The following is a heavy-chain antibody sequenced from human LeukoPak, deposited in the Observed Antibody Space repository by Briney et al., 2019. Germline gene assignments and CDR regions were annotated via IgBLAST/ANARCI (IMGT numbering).Heavy chain of an antibody. D-gene: IGHD3-22*01. Sequence: GASVKVSCKASGYTFTSYAVHWVRQAPGQRLEWMGWINAGNGNTKYSQKFQGRVTITRDTSASTAYMELSSLRSEDTAVYYCARGRWGRPGIAVADDYYDSSGYFDYWGQGTLVTVSS. V-gene: IGHV1-3*01. CDR2: INAGNGNT. J-gene: IGHJ4*02. CDR3: ARGRWGRPGIAVADDYYDSSGYFDY. CDR1: GYTFTSYA.